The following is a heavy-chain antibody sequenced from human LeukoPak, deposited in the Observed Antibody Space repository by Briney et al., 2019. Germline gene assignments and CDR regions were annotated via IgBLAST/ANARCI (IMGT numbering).Heavy chain of an antibody. CDR1: GYTFTSYG. D-gene: IGHD3-22*01. CDR3: ARDFLALDYYDSSGINWFDP. CDR2: ISAYNGNT. V-gene: IGHV1-18*01. J-gene: IGHJ5*02. Sequence: ASVKVSCKATGYTFTSYGISWVRQAPGQGLEWMGWISAYNGNTNYAQKLQGRVTMTTDTSTSTAYMELRSLRSDDTAVYYCARDFLALDYYDSSGINWFDPWGQGTLVTVSS.